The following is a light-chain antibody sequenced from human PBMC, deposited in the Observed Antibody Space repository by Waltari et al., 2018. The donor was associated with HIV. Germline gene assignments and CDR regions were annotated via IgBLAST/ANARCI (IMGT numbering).Light chain of an antibody. CDR1: QRVSSY. V-gene: IGKV3-11*01. CDR3: QQRSNWPPELS. Sequence: EIVLTQSPVTLSMSPGDRATLSCRASQRVSSYLAWYQQKPVQATRLLIYDASNRATGIPSRFSGSGSGTEFTLTISSLEPEDSAVYYCQQRSNWPPELSFGGGTKVEIK. J-gene: IGKJ4*01. CDR2: DAS.